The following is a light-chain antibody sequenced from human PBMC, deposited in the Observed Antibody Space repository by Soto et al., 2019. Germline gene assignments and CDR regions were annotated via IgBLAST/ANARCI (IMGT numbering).Light chain of an antibody. J-gene: IGLJ1*01. CDR1: SSDIEGYNY. CDR3: SSYTSSSTYV. CDR2: DVT. V-gene: IGLV2-14*01. Sequence: QSALTQPASVSGSPGQSITISCTEASSDIEGYNYVSWYQQHPVKAPKLIIYDVTNRPSGVSNRFSGSKSGNTASLTISGLQAEDEAYYYCSSYTSSSTYVFGTGTKLTVL.